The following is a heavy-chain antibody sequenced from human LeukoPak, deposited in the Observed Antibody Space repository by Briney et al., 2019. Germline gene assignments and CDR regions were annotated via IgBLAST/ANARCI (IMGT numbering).Heavy chain of an antibody. Sequence: KPSETLSLTCTVSGGSISSSSYDWGWIRQPPGKGLERIGSSYYSGSTYYNPSLKSRVTISVDTSKNQSSLHLSSVHAADTAVYYCASYTAMATGGYDYWGQGTLVTVSS. V-gene: IGHV4-39*01. D-gene: IGHD5-18*01. J-gene: IGHJ4*02. CDR2: SYYSGST. CDR1: GGSISSSSYD. CDR3: ASYTAMATGGYDY.